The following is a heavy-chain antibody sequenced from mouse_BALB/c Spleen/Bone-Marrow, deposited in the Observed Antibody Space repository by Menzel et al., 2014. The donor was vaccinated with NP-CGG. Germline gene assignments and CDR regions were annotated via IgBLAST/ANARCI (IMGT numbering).Heavy chain of an antibody. Sequence: VHLLESGPVLVKAGALEWISCKSFVYTFISYYIYWVKQKPAEGVLWIGWIYPGNVNTNYNVKLKGKATMTADKSSSTAYLQLSSLTSEDSAVYYCAREGGINTSGIPYWGQGTLVTVSS. D-gene: IGHD1-1*01. CDR2: IYPGNVNT. CDR1: VYTFISYY. V-gene: IGHV1S56*01. CDR3: AREGGINTSGIPY. J-gene: IGHJ3*01.